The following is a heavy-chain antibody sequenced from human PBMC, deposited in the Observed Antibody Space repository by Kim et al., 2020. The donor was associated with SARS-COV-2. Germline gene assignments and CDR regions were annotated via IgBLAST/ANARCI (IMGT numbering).Heavy chain of an antibody. CDR2: ISGSGGST. Sequence: GGSLRLSCAASGFTFSSYAMSWVRQAPGKGLEWVSAISGSGGSTYYADSVKGRFTISRDNSKNTLYLQMNSLRAEDTAVYYCAKFGLVRWSTAYYFDYWGQGTLVTVSS. D-gene: IGHD2-15*01. CDR3: AKFGLVRWSTAYYFDY. V-gene: IGHV3-23*01. CDR1: GFTFSSYA. J-gene: IGHJ4*02.